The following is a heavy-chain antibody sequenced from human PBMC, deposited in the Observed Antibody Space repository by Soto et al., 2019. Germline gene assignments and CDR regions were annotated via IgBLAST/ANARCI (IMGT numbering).Heavy chain of an antibody. CDR1: GYTFTSYG. V-gene: IGHV1-18*01. D-gene: IGHD3-22*01. CDR3: ARDVEYYDSSGYYRGARYYYYGMDV. J-gene: IGHJ6*02. Sequence: QVQLVQSGAEVKKPGASVKVSCKASGYTFTSYGISWVRQAPGQGLEWMGWISAYNGNTNYAQKRQGRVTMTTDTSTSTAYMELRSLRSDDTAVYYCARDVEYYDSSGYYRGARYYYYGMDVWGQGTTVTVSS. CDR2: ISAYNGNT.